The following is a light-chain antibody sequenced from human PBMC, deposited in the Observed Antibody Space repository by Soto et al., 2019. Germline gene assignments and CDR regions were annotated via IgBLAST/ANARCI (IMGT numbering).Light chain of an antibody. V-gene: IGKV3-15*01. CDR2: GAS. CDR3: QQYNNWPRT. CDR1: QSVSSN. J-gene: IGKJ1*01. Sequence: EIVMTQSPATLSVSPGERAILSCRASQSVSSNLAWYQHKPGQAPRLLIYGASTRATGIPARFSGSGSGTEFTLNISSLQSEDFAVYYCQQYNNWPRTFGQGTKVEIK.